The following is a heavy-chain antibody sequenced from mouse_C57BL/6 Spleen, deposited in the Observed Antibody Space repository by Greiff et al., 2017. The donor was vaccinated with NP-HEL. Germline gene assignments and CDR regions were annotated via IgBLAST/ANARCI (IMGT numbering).Heavy chain of an antibody. D-gene: IGHD1-1*01. CDR1: GYTFTSYW. J-gene: IGHJ1*03. CDR2: IYPGNSDT. Sequence: VHVKQSGTVLARPGASVKMSCKTSGYTFTSYWMHWVKQRPGQGLEWIGAIYPGNSDTSYNQKFKGKAKLTAVTSASTAYMELSSLTNEDSAVYYCTREVGYYYGSSFYWYFDVWGTGTTVTVSS. CDR3: TREVGYYYGSSFYWYFDV. V-gene: IGHV1-5*01.